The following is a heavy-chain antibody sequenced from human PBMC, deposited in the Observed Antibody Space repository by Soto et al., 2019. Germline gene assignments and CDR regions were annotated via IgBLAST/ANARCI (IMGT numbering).Heavy chain of an antibody. CDR3: ARDRVDYDFWSGYSLGYYYYYMDV. D-gene: IGHD3-3*01. V-gene: IGHV4-59*01. Sequence: SETLSLTCTVSGGSISSYYWSWIRQPPGKGLEWIGYIYYSGSTNYNPSLKSRVTISVDTSKNQFSLKLSSVTAADTAVYYCARDRVDYDFWSGYSLGYYYYYMDVWGKGTQVTVSS. CDR2: IYYSGST. J-gene: IGHJ6*03. CDR1: GGSISSYY.